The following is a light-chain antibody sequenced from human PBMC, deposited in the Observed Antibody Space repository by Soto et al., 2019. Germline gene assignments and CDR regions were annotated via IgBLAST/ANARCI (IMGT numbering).Light chain of an antibody. CDR1: SSNIGSNN. J-gene: IGLJ1*01. CDR2: SND. CDR3: AAGDDSLNGFYV. V-gene: IGLV1-44*01. Sequence: QSVLTQPPSASGTPGQRVTISCSGSSSNIGSNNVNWYQQVPGTAPKLLIYSNDQRPSGVPDRFSGSKSGSSASLAIGGLQSEDEDDYYCAAGDDSLNGFYVFGTGTKLTVL.